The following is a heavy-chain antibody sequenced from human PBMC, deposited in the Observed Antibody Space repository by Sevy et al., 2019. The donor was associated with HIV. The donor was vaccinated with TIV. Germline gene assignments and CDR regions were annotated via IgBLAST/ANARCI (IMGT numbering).Heavy chain of an antibody. CDR3: ARAPRVGGYCSSTSCYTHFDY. CDR1: GGTFSSYA. Sequence: ASVKVSCKASGGTFSSYAISWVRQAPGQGLEWMGGIIPIFGTANYAQKFQGRVTITADESTSTAYMELSSLRSEDTAVYYCARAPRVGGYCSSTSCYTHFDYWGQGTLVTVSP. V-gene: IGHV1-69*13. J-gene: IGHJ4*02. D-gene: IGHD2-2*02. CDR2: IIPIFGTA.